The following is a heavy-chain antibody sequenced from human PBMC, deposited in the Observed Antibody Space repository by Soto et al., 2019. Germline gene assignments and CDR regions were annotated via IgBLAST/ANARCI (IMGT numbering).Heavy chain of an antibody. CDR3: ARGKRIQLWLRGLLDPSPLDY. CDR2: ISYDGSNK. J-gene: IGHJ4*02. Sequence: GGSLRLSCAASGFTFSSYAMHWVRQAPGKGLEWVAVISYDGSNKYYADSVKGRFTISRDNSKNTLYLQMNSLRAEDTAVYYCARGKRIQLWLRGLLDPSPLDYWGQGTLVTVSS. CDR1: GFTFSSYA. V-gene: IGHV3-30-3*01. D-gene: IGHD5-18*01.